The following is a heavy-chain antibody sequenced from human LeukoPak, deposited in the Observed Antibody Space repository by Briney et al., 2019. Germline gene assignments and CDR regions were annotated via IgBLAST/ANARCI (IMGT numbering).Heavy chain of an antibody. CDR3: VKDSPGFYFDS. CDR2: ISSSSSYI. CDR1: GFTFSSYS. V-gene: IGHV3-21*01. J-gene: IGHJ4*02. Sequence: GGSLRLSCAASGFTFSSYSMNWVRQAPGKGLEWVSSISSSSSYIYYADSVKGRFAISRDNSKNTLYLQVSSLRAEDTAVYYCVKDSPGFYFDSWGQGTLVTVSS. D-gene: IGHD3-3*01.